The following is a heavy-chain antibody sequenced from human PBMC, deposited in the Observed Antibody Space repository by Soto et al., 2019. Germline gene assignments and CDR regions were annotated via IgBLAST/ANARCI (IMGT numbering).Heavy chain of an antibody. Sequence: SETLSLTCTVSGCSIRSNYWTWIRQPPGKGLEWIGYVYNSGSTNYNPSLKSRVTISEDTSKSQFSLKVNSMTAADTAVYYCARYRREAVAGYTLDNWGQGILVTVPQ. CDR3: ARYRREAVAGYTLDN. V-gene: IGHV4-59*01. CDR2: VYNSGST. CDR1: GCSIRSNY. J-gene: IGHJ4*02. D-gene: IGHD2-15*01.